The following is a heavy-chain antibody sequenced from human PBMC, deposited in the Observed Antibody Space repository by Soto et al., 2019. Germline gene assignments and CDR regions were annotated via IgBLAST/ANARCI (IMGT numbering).Heavy chain of an antibody. CDR2: IYTSGST. CDR1: GGSISSYY. J-gene: IGHJ5*02. CDR3: ARGRNWNYEDWFDP. V-gene: IGHV4-4*07. D-gene: IGHD1-7*01. Sequence: SETLSLTCTVSGGSISSYYWSWIRQPAGKGLEWIGRIYTSGSTNYNPSLKSRVTMSVDTSKNQFPLKLSSVTAADTAVYYCARGRNWNYEDWFDPWGQGTLVTVSS.